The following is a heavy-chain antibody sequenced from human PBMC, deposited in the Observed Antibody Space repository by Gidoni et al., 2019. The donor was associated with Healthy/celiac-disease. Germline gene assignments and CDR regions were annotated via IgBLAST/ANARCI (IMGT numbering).Heavy chain of an antibody. Sequence: QVQLQESGPGLVKPSETLSLTCAVSGYSISSGYYWGWIRQPPGKGLEWIGSIYHSGSTYYNPSLKSRVTISVDTSKNQFSLKLSSVTAADTAVYYCARGVTFGGADYWGQGTLVTVSS. D-gene: IGHD3-16*01. V-gene: IGHV4-38-2*01. J-gene: IGHJ4*02. CDR3: ARGVTFGGADY. CDR1: GYSISSGYY. CDR2: IYHSGST.